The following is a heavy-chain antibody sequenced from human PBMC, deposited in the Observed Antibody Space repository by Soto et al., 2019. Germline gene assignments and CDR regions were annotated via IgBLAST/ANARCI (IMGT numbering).Heavy chain of an antibody. Sequence: SETLSLTCAVSGGSISSGVYSWGWIRQPPGKGLEWIGYIYHSGSTYYNPSLKSRVTISVDRSENQFSLKLSSVTAADTAVYYCARENNVLPGGYFDYWGQGTLVTVSS. CDR1: GGSISSGVYS. CDR3: ARENNVLPGGYFDY. V-gene: IGHV4-30-2*01. D-gene: IGHD3-10*01. CDR2: IYHSGST. J-gene: IGHJ4*02.